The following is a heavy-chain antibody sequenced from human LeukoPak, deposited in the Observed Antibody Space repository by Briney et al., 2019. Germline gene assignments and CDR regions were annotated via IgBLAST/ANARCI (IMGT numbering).Heavy chain of an antibody. Sequence: PGGSLRLSCTASGLTVSSNYMNWVRQAPGKGLEWVAVISYDGSNKYYADSVKGRFTISRDNSKSTLYLQMNSLRTEDTAVYYCAKDRDKFWSGSQVWGQGTLVTVSS. V-gene: IGHV3-30*18. CDR1: GLTVSSNY. CDR2: ISYDGSNK. CDR3: AKDRDKFWSGSQV. D-gene: IGHD3-3*01. J-gene: IGHJ4*02.